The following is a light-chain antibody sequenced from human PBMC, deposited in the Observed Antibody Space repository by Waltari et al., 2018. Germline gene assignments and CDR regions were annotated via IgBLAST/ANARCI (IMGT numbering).Light chain of an antibody. CDR2: FAS. Sequence: FRASQSIGSTSHWYQQKPDQSPKLLIKFASQSISGVPSRFSGSGSGTDFTLTISSLEAEDAATYYCHQSSVLPYTFGQGAKLEIK. J-gene: IGKJ2*01. CDR3: HQSSVLPYT. V-gene: IGKV6-21*02. CDR1: QSIGST.